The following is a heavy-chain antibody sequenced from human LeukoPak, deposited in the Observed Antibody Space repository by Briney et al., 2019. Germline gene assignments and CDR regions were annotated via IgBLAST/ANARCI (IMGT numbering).Heavy chain of an antibody. Sequence: ASVKVSCKASGYTFTGFYMHWVRQAPGQAFEWMGWINPNTGGTNYAQKFQGRVTMTRDTPISTAYMELSGLTSDDTAIYYCASYPRYSSSPPFDYWGQGTLVTVSS. CDR3: ASYPRYSSSPPFDY. CDR1: GYTFTGFY. CDR2: INPNTGGT. J-gene: IGHJ4*02. V-gene: IGHV1-2*02. D-gene: IGHD6-6*01.